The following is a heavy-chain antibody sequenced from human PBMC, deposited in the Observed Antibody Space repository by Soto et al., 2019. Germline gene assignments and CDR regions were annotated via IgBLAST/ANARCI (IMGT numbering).Heavy chain of an antibody. CDR2: INSDGSST. Sequence: GGSLRLSCAASGFTFSSYWMHWVRQAPGKGLVWVSRINSDGSSTSYADSVKGRFTISRDNAKNTLYLQMNSLRAEDTAVYYCARPRAVMNTYYDYIWGSYRLRSNYFDYWGQGTLVTVSS. D-gene: IGHD3-16*02. CDR1: GFTFSSYW. CDR3: ARPRAVMNTYYDYIWGSYRLRSNYFDY. J-gene: IGHJ4*02. V-gene: IGHV3-74*01.